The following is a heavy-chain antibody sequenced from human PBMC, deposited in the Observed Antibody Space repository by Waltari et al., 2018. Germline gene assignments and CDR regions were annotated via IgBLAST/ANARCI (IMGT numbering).Heavy chain of an antibody. CDR1: GGSISSYY. CDR2: IYYSGST. J-gene: IGHJ4*02. CDR3: ARGQGDY. Sequence: QVQLQESGPGLVKPSETLSLTCTVSGGSISSYYWSWIRQPPGKGLEGVGYIYYSGSTNYNPSLKSRVTISVDTSKNQFSLKLSSVTAADTAVYYCARGQGDYWGQGTLVTVSS. V-gene: IGHV4-59*01.